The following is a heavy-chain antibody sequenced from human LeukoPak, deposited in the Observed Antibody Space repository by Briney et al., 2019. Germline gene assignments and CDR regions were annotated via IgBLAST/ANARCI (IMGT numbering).Heavy chain of an antibody. CDR1: GFTFSSYS. D-gene: IGHD1-1*01. CDR3: ARDLHGTTGTTGWFDP. Sequence: PGGSLRLSCAASGFTFSSYSMNWVRQAPGKGLEWVSSISSSCSYIYYADPVKGRFTISRDNAKNSLYLQMNSLRAEDTAVYYCARDLHGTTGTTGWFDPWGQGTLVTVSS. J-gene: IGHJ5*02. V-gene: IGHV3-21*01. CDR2: ISSSCSYI.